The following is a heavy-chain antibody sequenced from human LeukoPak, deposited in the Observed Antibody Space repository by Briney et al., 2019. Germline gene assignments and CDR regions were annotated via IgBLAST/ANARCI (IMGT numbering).Heavy chain of an antibody. Sequence: ASVKVSCKASGYTFSSYYVHWVRQAPGQGLEWMGMIIPSDGFTSYAQKFQGRVTMTRDTSISTAYMELSRLRSDDTAVYYCARGQFWSGYYQLLPFDYWGQGTLVTVSS. CDR1: GYTFSSYY. D-gene: IGHD3-3*01. V-gene: IGHV1-2*02. CDR2: IIPSDGFT. CDR3: ARGQFWSGYYQLLPFDY. J-gene: IGHJ4*02.